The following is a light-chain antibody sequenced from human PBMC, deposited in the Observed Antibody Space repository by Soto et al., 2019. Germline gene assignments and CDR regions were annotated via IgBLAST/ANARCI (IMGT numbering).Light chain of an antibody. V-gene: IGKV4-1*01. CDR2: WAS. Sequence: DIVMTQSPDSLAVSLGERATINCKSSQSVLYSSDNKNYLAWYQQKPGQPPKLLIYWASTRDSGVPDRFSGSGSGEDFTLTISSLQAEDVAVYYCQQYYTTLTFGGGTRVEIK. J-gene: IGKJ4*01. CDR1: QSVLYSSDNKNY. CDR3: QQYYTTLT.